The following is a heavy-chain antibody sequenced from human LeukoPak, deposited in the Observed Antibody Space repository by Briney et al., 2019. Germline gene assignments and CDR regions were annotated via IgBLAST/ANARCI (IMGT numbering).Heavy chain of an antibody. J-gene: IGHJ6*02. Sequence: GGSLRLSCAASGFTFTSYAMSWVRQAPGKGLEWVANIKQDGSEKYYVDSVKGRFTISRDNAKNSLYLQMNSLRAEDTAVYYCARDAMVTFPYYYYGMDVWGQGTTVTVSS. CDR2: IKQDGSEK. CDR1: GFTFTSYA. CDR3: ARDAMVTFPYYYYGMDV. D-gene: IGHD5-18*01. V-gene: IGHV3-7*03.